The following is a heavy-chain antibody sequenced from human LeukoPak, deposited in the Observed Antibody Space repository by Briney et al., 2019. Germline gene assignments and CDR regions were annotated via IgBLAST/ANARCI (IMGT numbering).Heavy chain of an antibody. D-gene: IGHD2-15*01. V-gene: IGHV1-69*01. Sequence: SVKVSCKASGGTFSSYAISWVRQAPGQGLEWMGGIIPIFGTANYAQKFQGRVTITADESTSTAYMELSSLRSEDTAVYYCARLYCSGGSCYQNWFDPWGQGTLVTVSS. CDR1: GGTFSSYA. J-gene: IGHJ5*02. CDR2: IIPIFGTA. CDR3: ARLYCSGGSCYQNWFDP.